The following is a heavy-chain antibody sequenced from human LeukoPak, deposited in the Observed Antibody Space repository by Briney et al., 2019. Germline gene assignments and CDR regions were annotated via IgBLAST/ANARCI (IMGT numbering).Heavy chain of an antibody. J-gene: IGHJ3*02. CDR2: IYYSGST. CDR3: ARHDVAASAWPNAFDI. D-gene: IGHD2-15*01. Sequence: SETLSLTCTVSGGSLSSSSYYWGWLRQPPGKGLEWIGRIYYSGSTYYNPSLKSRVTISVDTSKNQFSLKLSSVTAADTAVYYCARHDVAASAWPNAFDIWGQGTMVTVSS. CDR1: GGSLSSSSYY. V-gene: IGHV4-39*01.